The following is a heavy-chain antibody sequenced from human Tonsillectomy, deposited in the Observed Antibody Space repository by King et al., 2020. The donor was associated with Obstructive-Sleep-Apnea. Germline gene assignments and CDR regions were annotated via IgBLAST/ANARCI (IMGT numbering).Heavy chain of an antibody. Sequence: VQLPQWGAGLLKPSETLSLSCAVYGESFSGYYWSWIRQPPGKGLEWIGEINHRGSTNYNPSLKSRVTISVDTSKNQVSLKLTSVTAADTAVYYCARGWNDILTGSNGLDVWGQGTAVTVSS. CDR3: ARGWNDILTGSNGLDV. V-gene: IGHV4-34*01. D-gene: IGHD3-9*01. CDR1: GESFSGYY. J-gene: IGHJ6*02. CDR2: INHRGST.